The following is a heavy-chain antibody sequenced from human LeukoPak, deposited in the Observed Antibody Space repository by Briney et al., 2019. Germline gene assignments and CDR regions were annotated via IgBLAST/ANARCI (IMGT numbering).Heavy chain of an antibody. J-gene: IGHJ4*02. D-gene: IGHD2-15*01. CDR2: INPNSDFT. CDR1: GYTFTGYY. V-gene: IGHV1-2*02. Sequence: ASVKVSCKASGYTFTGYYMHWVRQAPGQGLEWMGWINPNSDFTNFAQNFQGRVTMTSDTSISTAYMELSRLRSDDTAVYYCARAIGGGSPITASDYWGQGTLVTVSS. CDR3: ARAIGGGSPITASDY.